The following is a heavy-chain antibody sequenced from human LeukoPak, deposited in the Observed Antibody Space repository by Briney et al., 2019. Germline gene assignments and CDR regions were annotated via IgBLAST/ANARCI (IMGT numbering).Heavy chain of an antibody. V-gene: IGHV1-18*01. CDR3: AREVHYDFWSGYYPLSWFDP. CDR2: ISAYNGNT. J-gene: IGHJ5*02. Sequence: ASVKVSCKASGYTFTSYGISWVRQAPGQGLEWMGWISAYNGNTNYAQKLQGRVTMTTDTSTSTAYMELRSLRSDDTAVYYCAREVHYDFWSGYYPLSWFDPWGQGTLVTVSS. CDR1: GYTFTSYG. D-gene: IGHD3-3*01.